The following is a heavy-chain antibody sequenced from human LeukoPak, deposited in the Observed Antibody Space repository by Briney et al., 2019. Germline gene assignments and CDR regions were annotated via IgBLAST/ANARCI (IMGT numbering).Heavy chain of an antibody. CDR3: ARDRDGPTGYSYGVDY. Sequence: SETLSLTCTVSGGSISSGGYYWSWIRPHPGKGLEWIGYIYYSGSTYYNPSLKSRVTISVDTSKNQFSLKLSSVTAADTAVYYCARDRDGPTGYSYGVDYWGQGTLVTVSS. J-gene: IGHJ4*02. V-gene: IGHV4-31*03. CDR2: IYYSGST. D-gene: IGHD5-18*01. CDR1: GGSISSGGYY.